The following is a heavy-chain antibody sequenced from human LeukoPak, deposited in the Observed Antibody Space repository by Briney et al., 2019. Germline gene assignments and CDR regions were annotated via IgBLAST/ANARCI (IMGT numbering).Heavy chain of an antibody. CDR2: INPTVGDT. D-gene: IGHD6-13*01. CDR1: GYTLTNYH. V-gene: IGHV1-46*01. CDR3: ARYGFSSSWQGGWHAFDI. Sequence: ASVNVSCKASGYTLTNYHMHWVRQAPGQGLEWMGRINPTVGDTIYAQKFKGRVAMTRDLSPSTVYMELSSLRSDDTAVYYCARYGFSSSWQGGWHAFDIWGQGTMVTVSS. J-gene: IGHJ3*02.